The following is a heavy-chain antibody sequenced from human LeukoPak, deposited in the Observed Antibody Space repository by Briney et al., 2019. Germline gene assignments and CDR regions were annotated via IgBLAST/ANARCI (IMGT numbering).Heavy chain of an antibody. V-gene: IGHV3-11*04. D-gene: IGHD6-13*01. J-gene: IGHJ3*02. CDR3: ARERPSSWYRDAFDI. Sequence: GGSLRLSCAASGFTFSDYYMSWIRQAPGKGLEWVSYISSSGSTIYSADSVKGRFTLSRDNAKNSLYLQMNSLRAEDTAVYYCARERPSSWYRDAFDIWGQGTMVTVSS. CDR2: ISSSGSTI. CDR1: GFTFSDYY.